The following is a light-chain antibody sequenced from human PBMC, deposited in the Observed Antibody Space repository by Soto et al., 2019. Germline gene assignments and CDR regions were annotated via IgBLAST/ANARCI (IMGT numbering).Light chain of an antibody. CDR3: QQYGSSFRYT. J-gene: IGKJ2*01. V-gene: IGKV3-20*01. CDR2: GAS. Sequence: EIVLTQSPGTLSLSPGERATLSCRASQSVNGNYLTWYQQKPGQAPRLLIYGASSRATGIPDRFSGSGSGTDFTLTISRLEREDFAVYYCQQYGSSFRYTFGQGNKLEI. CDR1: QSVNGNY.